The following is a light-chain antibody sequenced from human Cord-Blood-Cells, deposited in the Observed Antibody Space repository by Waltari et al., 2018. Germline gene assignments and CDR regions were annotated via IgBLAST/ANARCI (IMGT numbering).Light chain of an antibody. CDR2: GAS. Sequence: EIVMPQSPAPLSVSPGERANLSCRASQSVSSNLAWYQQKPGQAPRLLIYGASTRATGIPARFSGSGSGTEFTLTISSLQSEDFAVYYCQQYNNWPLTFGGGTKVEIK. CDR1: QSVSSN. CDR3: QQYNNWPLT. J-gene: IGKJ4*01. V-gene: IGKV3D-15*01.